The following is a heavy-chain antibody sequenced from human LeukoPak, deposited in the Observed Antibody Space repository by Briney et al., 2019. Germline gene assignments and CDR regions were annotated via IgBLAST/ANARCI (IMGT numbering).Heavy chain of an antibody. CDR3: TYGWYNY. D-gene: IGHD6-19*01. J-gene: IGHJ4*02. V-gene: IGHV3-72*01. Sequence: GGSLRLSCAASGFTFSDHYMDWVRQAPGKGLEWVGRIRNKANSYTTEYAASVKGRFTISRDDSKSSLYLQMNSLKTEDTAVYCCTYGWYNYWGQGTLVTVSS. CDR2: IRNKANSYTT. CDR1: GFTFSDHY.